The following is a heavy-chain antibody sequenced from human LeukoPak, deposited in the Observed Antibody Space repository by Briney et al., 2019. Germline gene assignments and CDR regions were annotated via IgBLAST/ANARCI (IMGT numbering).Heavy chain of an antibody. J-gene: IGHJ4*02. V-gene: IGHV3-30*02. CDR3: AKGVGGYCSSASCYTGPFDY. CDR1: GFTFSTYS. CDR2: IRYDGSNK. Sequence: GGSLRLSCAASGFTFSTYSMHWVRQAPGKGREWVTFIRYDGSNKYYADSVKGRFTISRDNSKNTLYLQMNSLRAEDTAVYYCAKGVGGYCSSASCYTGPFDYWGQGTLVTVSS. D-gene: IGHD2-2*02.